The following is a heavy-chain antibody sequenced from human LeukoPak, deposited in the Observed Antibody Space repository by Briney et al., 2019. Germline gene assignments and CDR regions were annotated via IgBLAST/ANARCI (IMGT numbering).Heavy chain of an antibody. J-gene: IGHJ4*02. CDR2: IKQDGSEK. CDR1: GFTFSMYW. Sequence: GGSLRLSCAASGFTFSMYWMSWVRQAPGKGLEWVANIKQDGSEKNFVDSVKGRFTISRDNAKNLLYLQMNSLRAEDTAVYYCANGQWLGSLDYWGQGTLVTVSS. CDR3: ANGQWLGSLDY. V-gene: IGHV3-7*01. D-gene: IGHD6-19*01.